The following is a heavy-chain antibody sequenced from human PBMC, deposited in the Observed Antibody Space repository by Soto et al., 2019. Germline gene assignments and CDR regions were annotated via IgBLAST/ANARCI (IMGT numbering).Heavy chain of an antibody. CDR2: IYYSGST. CDR3: ARNPSEWLRYYYFDY. D-gene: IGHD5-12*01. J-gene: IGHJ4*02. CDR1: GGSIGSSSYY. Sequence: SEILSLTCTVSGGSIGSSSYYWGWIRQPPGKGLEWIGSIYYSGSTYYNPSLKSRVTISVDTSKNQFSLKLSSVTAADTAVYYCARNPSEWLRYYYFDYWGQGTLVTVSS. V-gene: IGHV4-39*01.